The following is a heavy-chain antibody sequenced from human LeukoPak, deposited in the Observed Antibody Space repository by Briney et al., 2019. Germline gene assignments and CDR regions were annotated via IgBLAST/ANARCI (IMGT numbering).Heavy chain of an antibody. V-gene: IGHV3-15*01. D-gene: IGHD2-21*02. CDR2: IKSKTDGGTT. Sequence: PGGSLRLSCAASGFTFSNAWMSWVRQAPGKGLEWVGRIKSKTDGGTTDYAAPVKGRFTISRDDSKNTLYLQVNSLKTEDTAVYYCTTDQLYCGGDCPYDYWGQGTLVTVSS. CDR3: TTDQLYCGGDCPYDY. CDR1: GFTFSNAW. J-gene: IGHJ4*02.